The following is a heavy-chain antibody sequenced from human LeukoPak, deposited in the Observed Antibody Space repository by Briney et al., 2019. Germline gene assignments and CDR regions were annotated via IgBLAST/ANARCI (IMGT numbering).Heavy chain of an antibody. CDR3: ARSLGYSGYETLFDY. CDR2: MNPNSGNT. J-gene: IGHJ4*02. CDR1: GYTFTSYG. V-gene: IGHV1-8*02. D-gene: IGHD5-12*01. Sequence: GASVKVSCKASGYTFTSYGISWVRQAPGQGLEWMGWMNPNSGNTGYAQKFQGRVTMTRNTSISTAYMELSSLRSEDTAVYYCARSLGYSGYETLFDYWGQGTLVTVSS.